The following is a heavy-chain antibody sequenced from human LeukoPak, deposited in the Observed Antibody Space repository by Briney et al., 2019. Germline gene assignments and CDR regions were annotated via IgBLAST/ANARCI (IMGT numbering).Heavy chain of an antibody. D-gene: IGHD1-14*01. Sequence: GGSLRLSCAASGFTFSSHAMHWVRQAPGKGLEYVSGIGNNGDTTYYANSVKGRFTISRDNSKNTLYLEMGSLRAEDMAVYYCARDLTNGGHYFDYGGQETLVTVSS. CDR3: ARDLTNGGHYFDY. J-gene: IGHJ4*02. CDR1: GFTFSSHA. V-gene: IGHV3-64*01. CDR2: IGNNGDTT.